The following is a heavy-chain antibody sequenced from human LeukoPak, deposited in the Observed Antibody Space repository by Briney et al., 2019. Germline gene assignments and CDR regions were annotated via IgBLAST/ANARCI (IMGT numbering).Heavy chain of an antibody. CDR3: AGGYSSGWYSYYYYGMDV. Sequence: GGSLRLSCAASGFTFSSYAMSWVRQAPGKGLEWVSAISGSGGSTYYADSVKGRFTISRDNSKNTLYLQMNSLRAEDTAVYYCAGGYSSGWYSYYYYGMDVWGQGTTVTVSS. D-gene: IGHD6-19*01. V-gene: IGHV3-23*01. CDR2: ISGSGGST. J-gene: IGHJ6*02. CDR1: GFTFSSYA.